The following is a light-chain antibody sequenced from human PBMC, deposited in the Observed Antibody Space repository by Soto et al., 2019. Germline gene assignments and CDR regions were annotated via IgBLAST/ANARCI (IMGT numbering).Light chain of an antibody. V-gene: IGLV2-14*01. Sequence: QSVLTQPASVSGSPGQSITISCTGTSSDVGGYNYVSWYQQHPGKAPKLMIYEVTNRPPGISNRFSGSKSGSTASLTISGLRDEDEADYYCSSYSTSYFSFFGSGTKVTVL. CDR3: SSYSTSYFSF. CDR1: SSDVGGYNY. CDR2: EVT. J-gene: IGLJ1*01.